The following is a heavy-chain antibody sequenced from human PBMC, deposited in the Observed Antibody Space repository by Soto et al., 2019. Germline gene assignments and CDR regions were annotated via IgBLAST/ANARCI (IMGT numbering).Heavy chain of an antibody. CDR2: IYHSGST. V-gene: IGHV4-30-2*01. J-gene: IGHJ3*02. CDR1: GGSISGYY. Sequence: PSETLSLTCTVSGGSISGYYWSWIRQPPGKGLEWIGYIYHSGSTYYNPSLKSRVTTSVDRSKNQFSLKLSSVTAADTAVYYCARTDYGDYDGYDAFDIWGQGTMVTVSS. D-gene: IGHD4-17*01. CDR3: ARTDYGDYDGYDAFDI.